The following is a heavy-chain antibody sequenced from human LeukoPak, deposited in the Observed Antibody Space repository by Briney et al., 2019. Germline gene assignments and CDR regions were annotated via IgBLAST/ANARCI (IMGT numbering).Heavy chain of an antibody. J-gene: IGHJ4*02. D-gene: IGHD3-22*01. V-gene: IGHV4-34*01. CDR3: ASYMIVVGPIDY. CDR2: INHSGST. CDR1: GGSFSGYY. Sequence: PSETLPLTCAVYGGSFSGYYWSWIRQPPGKGLEWIGEINHSGSTNYNPSLKSRVTISVDTSKNQFSLKLSSVTAADTAVYYCASYMIVVGPIDYWGQGTLVTVSS.